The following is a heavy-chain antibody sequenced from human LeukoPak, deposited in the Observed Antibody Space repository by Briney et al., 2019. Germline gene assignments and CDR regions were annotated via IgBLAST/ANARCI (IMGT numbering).Heavy chain of an antibody. D-gene: IGHD1-1*01. Sequence: ASVKVSCKASGYTFTAYYIHWVRQAPGQGLEWMGWINPSSGGTNYAQKFQGCVTLTRDMSINTAYMELSRLTSDDTAVYYCARTTNYYHGMDVWGQGTTVTVSS. CDR3: ARTTNYYHGMDV. CDR2: INPSSGGT. V-gene: IGHV1-2*04. CDR1: GYTFTAYY. J-gene: IGHJ6*02.